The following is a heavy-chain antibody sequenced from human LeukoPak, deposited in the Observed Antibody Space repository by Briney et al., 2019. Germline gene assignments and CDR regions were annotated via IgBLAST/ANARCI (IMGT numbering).Heavy chain of an antibody. J-gene: IGHJ4*02. D-gene: IGHD2-2*01. Sequence: SETLSLTCTVSGGSISTSSYYWGWIRQPPGKGLEWIGSIFYSGSTYYNPSLKSRVTISVDTSKNQFSLKLSSVTAADTAVYYCAREGLGYCSSTSCESVGFDYWGQGTLDTVSS. V-gene: IGHV4-39*07. CDR2: IFYSGST. CDR1: GGSISTSSYY. CDR3: AREGLGYCSSTSCESVGFDY.